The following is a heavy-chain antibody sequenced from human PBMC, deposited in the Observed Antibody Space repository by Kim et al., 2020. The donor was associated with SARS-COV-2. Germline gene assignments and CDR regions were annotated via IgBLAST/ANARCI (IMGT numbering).Heavy chain of an antibody. D-gene: IGHD3-22*01. J-gene: IGHJ3*01. V-gene: IGHV6-1*01. CDR1: GDSVSRNNAA. Sequence: SQTLSLTCAISGDSVSRNNAAWNWIRRSPPRGLGWLGGPYYTSNGYNDYAVFVKSRISINPDTSKNRCSLQLNSVTPEDTAVYYCAREVNNVFGVWGQGTMVTISS. CDR3: AREVNNVFGV. CDR2: PYYTSNGYN.